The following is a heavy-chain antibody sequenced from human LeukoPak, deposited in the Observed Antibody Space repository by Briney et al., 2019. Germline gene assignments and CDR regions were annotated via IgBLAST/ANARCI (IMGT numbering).Heavy chain of an antibody. CDR3: AKDQTYYYDSSGYYSGSRDY. D-gene: IGHD3-22*01. V-gene: IGHV3-21*04. Sequence: GGSLRLSCAASGFTFSSYAMHWVRQAPGKGLEWVSSISSSSSYIYYADSVKGRFTISRDNSKNTLYLQMNSLRAEDTAVYYCAKDQTYYYDSSGYYSGSRDYWGQGTLVTVSS. CDR1: GFTFSSYA. J-gene: IGHJ4*02. CDR2: ISSSSSYI.